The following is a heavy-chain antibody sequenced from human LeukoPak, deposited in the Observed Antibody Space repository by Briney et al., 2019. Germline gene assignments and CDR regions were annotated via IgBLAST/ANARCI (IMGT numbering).Heavy chain of an antibody. J-gene: IGHJ2*01. CDR3: ARLPGRYYGSGSPNWYFDL. D-gene: IGHD3-10*01. CDR2: ISYDGSNK. Sequence: GGSLRLSCAASGFTFSSYGMHWVRQAPGKGLEWVAVISYDGSNKYYADSVKGRFTISRDNSKNTLYLQMNSLRAEDTAVYYCARLPGRYYGSGSPNWYFDLWGRGTLVTVSS. V-gene: IGHV3-30*03. CDR1: GFTFSSYG.